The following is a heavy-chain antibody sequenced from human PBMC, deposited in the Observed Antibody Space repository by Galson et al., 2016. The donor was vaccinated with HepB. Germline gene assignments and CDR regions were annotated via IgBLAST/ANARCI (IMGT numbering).Heavy chain of an antibody. Sequence: SLRLSCAASGFTFSRDALSWARQAAGKGLEWVSTISGFGGNTYEAESVKGRFTISRDTSNNMLYLQMNSLRAEDTAIYYCAKDVRRRVWGFSNNGFDPWGQGTLVTVSS. V-gene: IGHV3-23*01. J-gene: IGHJ5*02. D-gene: IGHD1-26*01. CDR1: GFTFSRDA. CDR2: ISGFGGNT. CDR3: AKDVRRRVWGFSNNGFDP.